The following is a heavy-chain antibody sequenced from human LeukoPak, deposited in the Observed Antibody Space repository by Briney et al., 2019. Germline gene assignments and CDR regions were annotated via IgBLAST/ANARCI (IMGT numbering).Heavy chain of an antibody. CDR2: TYSGGST. D-gene: IGHD4-17*01. CDR3: ARVGTPVTTVDY. J-gene: IGHJ4*02. V-gene: IGHV3-66*01. Sequence: GGSLRLSCAASGFTVSINYMTWVRQAPGKGLEWVSVTYSGGSTYYADSVKGRFTISRDNSKNTLYLQMNSLRAEDTAVYYCARVGTPVTTVDYWGQGTLVTVSS. CDR1: GFTVSINY.